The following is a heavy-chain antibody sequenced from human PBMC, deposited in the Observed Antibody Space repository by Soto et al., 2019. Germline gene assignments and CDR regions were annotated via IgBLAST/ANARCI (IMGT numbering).Heavy chain of an antibody. J-gene: IGHJ4*02. D-gene: IGHD5-18*01. CDR3: ARLDSTMITFDY. V-gene: IGHV1-69*06. CDR1: GDSFKNYA. CDR2: IIPLFGTA. Sequence: QVQLVQSGAEVKKPGSSVKISCKTSGDSFKNYAIGWVRQVPGQGLEWTGSIIPLFGTANYARMFEGRVTITAAKSTTTVYMELGSLRSEDTAVYYCARLDSTMITFDYWGQGTLVTVSS.